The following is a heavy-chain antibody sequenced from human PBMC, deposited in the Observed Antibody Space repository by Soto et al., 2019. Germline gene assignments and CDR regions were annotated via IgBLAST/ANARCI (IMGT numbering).Heavy chain of an antibody. J-gene: IGHJ4*02. CDR2: ISDDGSKN. Sequence: PGGSLRLSCAASGFTFSTYTMHWVRQAPGKGLEWVAVISDDGSKNYYTDSVKGRFTIFRDNSKNTLYLQMNSLRSVDTAVYYCVREDCSGGSCYSFLDSWGQGTLVTVSS. V-gene: IGHV3-30-3*01. CDR1: GFTFSTYT. D-gene: IGHD2-15*01. CDR3: VREDCSGGSCYSFLDS.